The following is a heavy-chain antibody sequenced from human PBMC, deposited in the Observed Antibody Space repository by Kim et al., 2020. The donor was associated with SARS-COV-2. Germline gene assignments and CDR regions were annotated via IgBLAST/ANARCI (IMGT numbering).Heavy chain of an antibody. V-gene: IGHV4-31*02. J-gene: IGHJ6*02. CDR2: IYESDYT. CDR3: ARLGPPIGMDV. Sequence: RQHPGEGLEWIGYIYESDYTYYNPSLKSRVSISVDTSDNHFSLTLTSVTAADTAVYYCARLGPPIGMDVWGQGTTVIVSS.